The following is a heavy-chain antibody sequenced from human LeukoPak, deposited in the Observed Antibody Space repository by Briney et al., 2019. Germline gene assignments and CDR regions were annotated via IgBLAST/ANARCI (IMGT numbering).Heavy chain of an antibody. Sequence: PSETLSLTCTFSGGSISSYYWSWIRQPPGKGLEWIGYIYYSGSTNYNPSLKSRVTISVDTSKNQFSLKLSSVTAADTAVYYCARDRYGGNSHFDYWGQGTLVTVSS. CDR3: ARDRYGGNSHFDY. J-gene: IGHJ4*02. V-gene: IGHV4-59*01. CDR1: GGSISSYY. CDR2: IYYSGST. D-gene: IGHD4-23*01.